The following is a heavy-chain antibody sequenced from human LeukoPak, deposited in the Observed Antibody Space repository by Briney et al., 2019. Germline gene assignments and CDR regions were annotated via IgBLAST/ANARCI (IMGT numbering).Heavy chain of an antibody. CDR1: GFMFSSYA. CDR3: ASRNSMIRGVIIDFGFDY. D-gene: IGHD3-10*01. J-gene: IGHJ4*02. Sequence: GGSLRLSCAASGFMFSSYAVHWVRQAPGKGLEWVAVISYDGRNKYYADSVKGRFTISRDNSKNTLYLQMNSLRAEDTAIYYCASRNSMIRGVIIDFGFDYWGQGTLVTVSS. V-gene: IGHV3-30*04. CDR2: ISYDGRNK.